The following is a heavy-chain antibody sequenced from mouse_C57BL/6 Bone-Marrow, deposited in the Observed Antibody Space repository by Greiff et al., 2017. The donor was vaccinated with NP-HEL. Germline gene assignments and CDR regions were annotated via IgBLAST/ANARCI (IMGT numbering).Heavy chain of an antibody. J-gene: IGHJ3*01. V-gene: IGHV1-55*01. CDR1: GYTFTSYW. D-gene: IGHD1-1*01. CDR2: IYPGSGST. CDR3: ASRVYYYGSGAY. Sequence: QVQLQQPGAELVKPGASVKMSCKASGYTFTSYWITWVKQRPGQGLEWIGDIYPGSGSTNYNEKFKSKATLTVDTSSSTAYMQLSSLTSEDSAVYYCASRVYYYGSGAYWGQGTLVTVSA.